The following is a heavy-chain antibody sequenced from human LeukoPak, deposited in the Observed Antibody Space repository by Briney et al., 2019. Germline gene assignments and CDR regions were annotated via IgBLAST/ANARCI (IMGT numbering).Heavy chain of an antibody. CDR1: GGSISSNSFY. CDR2: IYYSGST. Sequence: PSETLSLTCSVSGGSISSNSFYWGWIRQPPGKGLEWIGGIYYSGSTFYNSSLESRVSFCVDMSKNQLFLKLTSMTAADTAVYYCARQGADYFYYYIDVWGEGTAVAVSS. D-gene: IGHD3-16*01. V-gene: IGHV4-39*01. CDR3: ARQGADYFYYYIDV. J-gene: IGHJ6*03.